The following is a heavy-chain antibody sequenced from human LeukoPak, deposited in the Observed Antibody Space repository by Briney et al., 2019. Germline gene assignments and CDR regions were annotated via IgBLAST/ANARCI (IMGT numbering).Heavy chain of an antibody. CDR1: GGSFSGYY. Sequence: PSETLSLTCAVYGGSFSGYYWSWIRQPPGKGLEWIGEINHSGSTNYNPSLKSRVTISVDTSKNQFSLKLSSVTAADTAVYYCAGEIAAALFDYWGQGTLVTVSS. V-gene: IGHV4-34*01. CDR3: AGEIAAALFDY. CDR2: INHSGST. J-gene: IGHJ4*02. D-gene: IGHD6-13*01.